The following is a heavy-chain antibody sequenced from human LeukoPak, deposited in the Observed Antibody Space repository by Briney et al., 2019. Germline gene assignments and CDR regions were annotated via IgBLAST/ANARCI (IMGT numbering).Heavy chain of an antibody. J-gene: IGHJ5*02. V-gene: IGHV3-23*01. CDR2: IFGSGDTT. Sequence: GGSLRLSCAASGFTFSSYAMNWVRQAPGKGLEWVSIIFGSGDTTYYADSVRGRFTVSRDNSKNMLYLQMNSLRAEDTAVYYCAKESLTMVRGSDWFDPWGQGTLVTVSS. CDR1: GFTFSSYA. CDR3: AKESLTMVRGSDWFDP. D-gene: IGHD3-10*01.